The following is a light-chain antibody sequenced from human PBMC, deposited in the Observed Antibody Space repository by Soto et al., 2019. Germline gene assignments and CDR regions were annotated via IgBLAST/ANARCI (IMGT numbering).Light chain of an antibody. CDR1: QSVISNY. J-gene: IGKJ3*01. CDR2: GAS. V-gene: IGKV3-20*01. Sequence: EIVLTQSPGTLSLSPGERATLSCRASQSVISNYLAWYQQKPGQAPRLLIYGASSRAIGIPDRFSGSGSGTDFTLTINRLEPEDFAVYYCQQYGSSQFTFGPGTKVDIK. CDR3: QQYGSSQFT.